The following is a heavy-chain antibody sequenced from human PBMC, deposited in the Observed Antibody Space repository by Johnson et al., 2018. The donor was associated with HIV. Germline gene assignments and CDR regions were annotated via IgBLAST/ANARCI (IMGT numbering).Heavy chain of an antibody. V-gene: IGHV3-53*01. J-gene: IGHJ3*02. Sequence: QLVESGGGLVQPGGSLRLSCAASGFTVSSNYMSWVRQAPGKGLEWVSVIYSGGSTYYADSVKGRFTISRDNSKNTLYVQMNSLRAEDTAVYYCARGIQPDAFDIWGQGTMVTVSS. CDR2: IYSGGST. D-gene: IGHD2-2*01. CDR1: GFTVSSNY. CDR3: ARGIQPDAFDI.